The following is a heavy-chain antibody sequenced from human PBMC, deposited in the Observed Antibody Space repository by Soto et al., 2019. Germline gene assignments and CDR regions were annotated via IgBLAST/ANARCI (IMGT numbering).Heavy chain of an antibody. V-gene: IGHV3-21*01. J-gene: IGHJ5*02. CDR3: ARDRSRFDP. Sequence: GGSLSLSCVASGFTFSSYAMSWVRQAPGKGLEWVSSISSSSSYIYYADSVKGRFTISRDNAKNSLYLQMNSLRAEDTAVYYCARDRSRFDPWGQGTLVTVSS. CDR1: GFTFSSYA. CDR2: ISSSSSYI.